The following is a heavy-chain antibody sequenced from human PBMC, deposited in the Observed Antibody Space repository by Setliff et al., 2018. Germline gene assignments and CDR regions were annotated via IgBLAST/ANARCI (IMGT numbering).Heavy chain of an antibody. V-gene: IGHV3-15*01. D-gene: IGHD5-12*01. Sequence: GGSLRLSCAASGFTFSSYWMNWVRQAPGEGLEWIGRIKTKTEGGTTEYAAPVEDRFIILRDDSKSSLYLQMNSLKTEDTAVYYCTSRLVTTNDYWGQGTLVTVSS. CDR3: TSRLVTTNDY. CDR2: IKTKTEGGTT. CDR1: GFTFSSYW. J-gene: IGHJ4*02.